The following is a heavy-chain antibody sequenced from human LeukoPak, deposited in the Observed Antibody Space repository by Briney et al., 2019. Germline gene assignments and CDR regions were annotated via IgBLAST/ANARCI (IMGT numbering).Heavy chain of an antibody. J-gene: IGHJ4*02. D-gene: IGHD6-19*01. CDR2: INHSGST. CDR1: GGSFSGYY. Sequence: PSETLSLTCAVYGGSFSGYYWSWIRQPPGKGLEWIGEINHSGSTNYNPSLKSRVTISVDTSKNQFSLKLSSVTAADTAVYYCARPRYSSGWSIFDYWGQGTLVTVSS. V-gene: IGHV4-34*01. CDR3: ARPRYSSGWSIFDY.